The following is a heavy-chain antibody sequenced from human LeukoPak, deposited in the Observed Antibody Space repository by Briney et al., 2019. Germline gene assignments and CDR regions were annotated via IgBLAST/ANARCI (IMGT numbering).Heavy chain of an antibody. J-gene: IGHJ4*02. CDR2: IGGSGDKT. V-gene: IGHV3-23*01. CDR3: VRRGDASSGWGDHDY. Sequence: GGSLRLSCAASGFTFIRNAISWVRQALGKGLEWVSTIGGSGDKTFYADSVKGRFTISRDNSKNMLHLQMSSLTGEDTALYYCVRRGDASSGWGDHDYWGQGALVTVSS. D-gene: IGHD6-19*01. CDR1: GFTFIRNA.